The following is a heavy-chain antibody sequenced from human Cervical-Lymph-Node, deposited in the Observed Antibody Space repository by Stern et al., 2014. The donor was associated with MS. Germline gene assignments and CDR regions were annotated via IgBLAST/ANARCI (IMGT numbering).Heavy chain of an antibody. V-gene: IGHV1-18*01. D-gene: IGHD5-18*01. Sequence: DQLVESGTEVKKPGASVKVSCKASGDTFGTYGVNWVRQAPGKRLEWLGWISGYKGNTNYAQRFQGRVTLTTDTSTTTAYMELRSLRSDDTAVYYCAIMGTNGTAVWGQGTPVTVSS. CDR3: AIMGTNGTAV. J-gene: IGHJ6*02. CDR1: GDTFGTYG. CDR2: ISGYKGNT.